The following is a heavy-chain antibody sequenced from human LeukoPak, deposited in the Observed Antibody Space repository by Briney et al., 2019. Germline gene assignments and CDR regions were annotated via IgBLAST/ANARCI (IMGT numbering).Heavy chain of an antibody. CDR3: AGDCSGGGCFDAFDI. V-gene: IGHV3-23*01. CDR1: GFTFSSYA. Sequence: GGSLRLSCGASGFTFSSYAMSWVRQAPGKGLEWVSAISGSGGSTYYADSVKGRFTISRDNSKNTLYLQMNSLRAEDTAVYYCAGDCSGGGCFDAFDIWGQGTMVTVSS. CDR2: ISGSGGST. D-gene: IGHD2-15*01. J-gene: IGHJ3*02.